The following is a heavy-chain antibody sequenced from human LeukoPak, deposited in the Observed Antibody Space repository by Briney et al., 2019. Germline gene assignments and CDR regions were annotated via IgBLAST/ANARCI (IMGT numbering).Heavy chain of an antibody. D-gene: IGHD3-22*01. J-gene: IGHJ4*02. CDR3: ASGGEIDYDSSGYYLYYFDY. Sequence: SETLSLTCTVSGGSISSYYWSWIRQPPGKGLEWIGYIYYSGSTNYNPSLKSRVTISVDTSKNQFSLELSSVTAADTAVYYCASGGEIDYDSSGYYLYYFDYWGQGTLVTVSS. CDR1: GGSISSYY. CDR2: IYYSGST. V-gene: IGHV4-59*01.